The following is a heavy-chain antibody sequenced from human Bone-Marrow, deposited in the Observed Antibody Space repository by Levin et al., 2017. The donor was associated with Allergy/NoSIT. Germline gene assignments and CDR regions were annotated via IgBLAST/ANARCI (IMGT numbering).Heavy chain of an antibody. CDR1: GFTFSSYW. CDR2: IKQDGSEK. CDR3: ARDPLAAAGVDAFDI. V-gene: IGHV3-7*03. D-gene: IGHD6-13*01. J-gene: IGHJ3*02. Sequence: GGSLRLSCAASGFTFSSYWMSWVRQAPGKGLEWVANIKQDGSEKYYVDSVKGRFTISRDNAKNSLYLQMNSLRAEDTAVYYCARDPLAAAGVDAFDIWGQGTMVTVSS.